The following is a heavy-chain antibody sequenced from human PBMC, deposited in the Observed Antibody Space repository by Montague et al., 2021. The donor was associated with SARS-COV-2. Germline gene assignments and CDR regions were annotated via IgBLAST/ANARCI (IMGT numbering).Heavy chain of an antibody. CDR1: GGSLSSFY. CDR3: ASVAELDVFIVYYYGLDV. V-gene: IGHV4-59*01. J-gene: IGHJ6*02. CDR2: IHYSGST. Sequence: SETLSLTCSVSGGSLSSFYWSWIRQPPGKGLEYIGYIHYSGSTNFNPSLNSRVSISLDTSKNHFSLILRSVTTADTAVYYCASVAELDVFIVYYYGLDVWGQGTTVTVSS. D-gene: IGHD2-15*01.